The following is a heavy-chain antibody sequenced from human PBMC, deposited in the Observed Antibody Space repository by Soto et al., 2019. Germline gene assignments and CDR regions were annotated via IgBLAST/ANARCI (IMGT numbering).Heavy chain of an antibody. J-gene: IGHJ4*02. Sequence: QVQLVQSGAEVKKPGSSVKVSCKASGGTFNSYVINWVRQAPGQGLEWMGGIIIFFGTAEYAQKFQGRVTITAEEGASTAYMELSSLKSGDTAVYYCAGTHFDTSGYYPSALEYWGQGTQVSVSS. D-gene: IGHD3-22*01. CDR3: AGTHFDTSGYYPSALEY. CDR2: IIIFFGTA. V-gene: IGHV1-69*01. CDR1: GGTFNSYV.